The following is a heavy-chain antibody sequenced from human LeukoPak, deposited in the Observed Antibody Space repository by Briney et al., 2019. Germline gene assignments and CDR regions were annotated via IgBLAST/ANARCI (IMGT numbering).Heavy chain of an antibody. CDR1: GGTFSSYA. D-gene: IGHD3-10*01. CDR2: ISAYNGNT. CDR3: ARDRPALWFGDESLDY. J-gene: IGHJ4*02. V-gene: IGHV1-18*01. Sequence: ASVKVSCKASGGTFSSYAISWVRQAPGQGLEWMGWISAYNGNTNYAQKLQGRVTMTTDTSTSTAYMELRSLRSDDTAVYYCARDRPALWFGDESLDYWGQGTLVTVSS.